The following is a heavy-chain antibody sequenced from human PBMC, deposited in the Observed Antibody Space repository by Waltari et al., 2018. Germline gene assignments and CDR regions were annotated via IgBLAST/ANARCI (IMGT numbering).Heavy chain of an antibody. J-gene: IGHJ6*02. Sequence: QVQLQESGPGLVKPSETLSLTCTVSGGSISSHYWSWIRQPPGKGLEWIGYIYYSGSTNYNPSLKSRVTISVDTSKNQFSLKLSSVTAADTAVYYCSRGRGYSGYDLTIYGMDVWGQGTTVTVSS. CDR3: SRGRGYSGYDLTIYGMDV. CDR1: GGSISSHY. D-gene: IGHD5-12*01. CDR2: IYYSGST. V-gene: IGHV4-59*11.